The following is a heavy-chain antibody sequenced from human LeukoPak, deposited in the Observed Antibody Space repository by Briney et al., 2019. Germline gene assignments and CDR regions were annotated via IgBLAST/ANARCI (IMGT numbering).Heavy chain of an antibody. V-gene: IGHV1-69*04. CDR2: IIPILGIA. Sequence: SVKVSCKSSGGTFSIYAISWVRQAPGQGLEWMGRIIPILGIANYAQKFQGRVTITADKSTSTAYMELSSLRSEDTAVYYCARSQWLAYNWFDPWGQGTLVTVSS. D-gene: IGHD6-19*01. CDR1: GGTFSIYA. J-gene: IGHJ5*02. CDR3: ARSQWLAYNWFDP.